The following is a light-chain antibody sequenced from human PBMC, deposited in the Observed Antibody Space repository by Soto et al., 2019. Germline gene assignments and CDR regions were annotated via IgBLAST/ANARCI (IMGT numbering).Light chain of an antibody. CDR2: SAS. Sequence: VMTQSPATLSVSPGERATLSCRASLSISNNLAWYQQKPGQAPMLLIYSASTRATAIPARFSGSASGTEFTPTISSLQYEVFAVYYCQQYNEWPITFGGGTKVETK. CDR3: QQYNEWPIT. J-gene: IGKJ4*01. CDR1: LSISNN. V-gene: IGKV3-15*01.